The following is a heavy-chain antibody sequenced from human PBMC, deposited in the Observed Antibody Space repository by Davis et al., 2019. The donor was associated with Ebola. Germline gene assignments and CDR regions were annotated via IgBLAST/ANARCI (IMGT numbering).Heavy chain of an antibody. CDR1: GGSFSGYY. D-gene: IGHD3-16*02. Sequence: MPSETLSLTCAVYGGSFSGYYWSWVRQPPGKGLEWIGEIFHSGSTNYNPSLKSRVTISVDTSKNQFSLKLSSVTAADTAVYYCARTRYTYGMDVWGQGTTVTVSS. CDR3: ARTRYTYGMDV. CDR2: IFHSGST. V-gene: IGHV4-34*12. J-gene: IGHJ6*02.